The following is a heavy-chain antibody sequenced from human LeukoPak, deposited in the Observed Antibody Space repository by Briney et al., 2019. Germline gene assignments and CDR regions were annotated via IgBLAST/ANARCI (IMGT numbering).Heavy chain of an antibody. V-gene: IGHV5-10-1*01. Sequence: GESLRISCKGSGYSFTSYWISWVRQMRGKGLEWLGRIDPSDSYTNYSPSFQGHVTISADKSISTAYLQWSSLKASDTAMYYCAIYYGSGSSFDYWGQGTLVTVSS. CDR3: AIYYGSGSSFDY. CDR2: IDPSDSYT. D-gene: IGHD3-10*01. CDR1: GYSFTSYW. J-gene: IGHJ4*02.